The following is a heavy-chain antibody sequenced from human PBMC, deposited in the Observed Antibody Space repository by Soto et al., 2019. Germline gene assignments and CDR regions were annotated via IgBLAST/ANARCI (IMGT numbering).Heavy chain of an antibody. CDR1: GFTFSSYA. J-gene: IGHJ4*02. CDR3: AKDSLEIVVVTALGTFDY. CDR2: ISGSGGST. V-gene: IGHV3-23*01. D-gene: IGHD2-21*02. Sequence: EVQLLESGGGLVQPGGSLRLSCAASGFTFSSYAMSWVRQAPGKGLEWVSAISGSGGSTYYADSVKGRFTISRDNSKNTLYLQMNSLRAEDTAVYYCAKDSLEIVVVTALGTFDYWGQGTLVTVSS.